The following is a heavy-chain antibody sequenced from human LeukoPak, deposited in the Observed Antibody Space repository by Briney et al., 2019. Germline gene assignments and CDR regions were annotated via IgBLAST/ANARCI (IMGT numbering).Heavy chain of an antibody. CDR2: IDSGGYT. J-gene: IGHJ4*02. CDR1: RFTVSSSY. D-gene: IGHD6-19*01. Sequence: GGSLRLSCAASRFTVSSSYMNWVRQAPGKGLEWVSLIDSGGYTYYADSVKGRFTITRDNSKNTLYLQMSSLRVEDTAVYYCARGGSGWYAFDSWGQGTLVTVSS. CDR3: ARGGSGWYAFDS. V-gene: IGHV3-66*01.